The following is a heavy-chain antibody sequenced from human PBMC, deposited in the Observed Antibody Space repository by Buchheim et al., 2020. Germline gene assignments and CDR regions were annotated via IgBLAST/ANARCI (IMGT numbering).Heavy chain of an antibody. CDR3: ARGGGDYYYYGMDV. Sequence: VQLVESGGGLVQPGGSLRLSCAASGYTFSNYYMSWIRQAPGKGLEWISYISSSAGSTIYYADSVKGRFTISRDNAKKSLFLQMNSLRAEDTAVYYCARGGGDYYYYGMDVWGQGTT. D-gene: IGHD2-21*01. V-gene: IGHV3-11*01. J-gene: IGHJ6*02. CDR2: ISSSAGSTI. CDR1: GYTFSNYY.